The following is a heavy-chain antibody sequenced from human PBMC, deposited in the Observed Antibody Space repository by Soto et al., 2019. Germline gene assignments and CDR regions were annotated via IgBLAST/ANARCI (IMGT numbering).Heavy chain of an antibody. CDR2: IIPILGIA. Sequence: QVQLVQSGAEVKKPGSSVKVSCKASGGTFSSYIISWVRQAPGQGLEWMGRIIPILGIANYAQKFQGRVSDWLEPSIPTRGIANYAPKCQGRVTITADKSASTAYLELSSLRPEDTAVYYCAPPFGSSGNWGRGALVTVSS. CDR3: DKSASTAYLELSSLRPEDTAVYYCAPPFGSSGN. CDR1: GGTFSSYI. J-gene: IGHJ4*02. V-gene: IGHV1-69*02. D-gene: IGHD5-12*01.